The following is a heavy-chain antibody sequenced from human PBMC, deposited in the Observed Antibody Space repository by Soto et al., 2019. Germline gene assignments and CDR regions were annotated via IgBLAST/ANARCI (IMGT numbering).Heavy chain of an antibody. CDR3: ASRYYENLTGFNYMDP. CDR2: IYYSGST. D-gene: IGHD3-9*01. CDR1: GGSISSYY. V-gene: IGHV4-59*08. Sequence: SETLSLTCTVSGGSISSYYWTWIRQPPGKGLEWIGYIYYSGSTNYNPSLTSRVTISVDTSKNQSSLKLSSVTAADPAVYYCASRYYENLTGFNYMDPWGKGTTVTVSS. J-gene: IGHJ6*03.